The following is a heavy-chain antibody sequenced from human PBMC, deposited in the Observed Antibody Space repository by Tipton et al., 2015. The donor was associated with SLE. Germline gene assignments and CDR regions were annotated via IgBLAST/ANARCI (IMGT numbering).Heavy chain of an antibody. CDR2: INHSGST. CDR1: GGSFSGYY. Sequence: TLSLTCAVYGGSFSGYYWSWIRQPPGKGLEWIGEINHSGSTNYNPSLKSRVTISVDTSKNQFSLKLSSVTAADTAVYYCARERWDYYDRSGYYPYFDYWGQRTLVTVSA. V-gene: IGHV4-34*01. CDR3: ARERWDYYDRSGYYPYFDY. J-gene: IGHJ4*01. D-gene: IGHD3-22*01.